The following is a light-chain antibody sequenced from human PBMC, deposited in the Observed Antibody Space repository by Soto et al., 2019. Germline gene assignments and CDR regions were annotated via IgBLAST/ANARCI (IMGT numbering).Light chain of an antibody. CDR1: QSVSGK. J-gene: IGKJ1*01. V-gene: IGKV3-20*01. Sequence: EVVMTHSPATLSVSPCERATLSFRASQSVSGKLVWYQQKPGQAPRLLIYGASSRATGIPDRFSGSGSGTDFTLTISRLEPEDFAVYYCQQYANSPRTFGQGTKVDI. CDR2: GAS. CDR3: QQYANSPRT.